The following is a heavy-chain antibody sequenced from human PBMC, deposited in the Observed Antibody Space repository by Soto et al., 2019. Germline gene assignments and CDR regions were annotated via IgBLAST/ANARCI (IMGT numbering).Heavy chain of an antibody. V-gene: IGHV3-53*01. CDR2: IYNDGST. CDR3: GGSGSYYTFDY. CDR1: GFTVSSNY. Sequence: GGSLRLSCAASGFTVSSNYMSWVRQAPGKGLEWVSVIYNDGSTYYADSVKGRFAISRHNSKNTVYLQMNSLRVEDTAVYYCGGSGSYYTFDYWGQGTLVTVS. D-gene: IGHD3-10*01. J-gene: IGHJ4*02.